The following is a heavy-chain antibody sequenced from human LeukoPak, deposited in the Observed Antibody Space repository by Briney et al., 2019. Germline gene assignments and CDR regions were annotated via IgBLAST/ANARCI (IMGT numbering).Heavy chain of an antibody. CDR3: ARTRAIAVAGTMDV. D-gene: IGHD6-19*01. V-gene: IGHV1-2*04. CDR1: GYTFTGYY. J-gene: IGHJ6*02. CDR2: VNPNSGGT. Sequence: ASVKVSRKASGYTFTGYYMHWVRQAPGQGLEWMGWVNPNSGGTNYAQKFQGWVTMTRDTSISTAYMELSRLRSDDTAVYYCARTRAIAVAGTMDVWGQGTTVTVSS.